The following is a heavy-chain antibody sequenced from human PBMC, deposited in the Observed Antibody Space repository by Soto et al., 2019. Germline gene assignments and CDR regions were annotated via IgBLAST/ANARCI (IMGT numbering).Heavy chain of an antibody. J-gene: IGHJ4*02. CDR2: ISGSGGST. CDR1: GFTFSSYA. Sequence: PGGSLRLSCAASGFTFSSYAMSWVRRAPGKGLEWVSAISGSGGSTYYADSVKGRFTISRDNSKNTLYLQMNSLRAEDAAVYYCAKGSGLYCGGDCYADYWGQGTLVTVSS. V-gene: IGHV3-23*01. D-gene: IGHD2-21*02. CDR3: AKGSGLYCGGDCYADY.